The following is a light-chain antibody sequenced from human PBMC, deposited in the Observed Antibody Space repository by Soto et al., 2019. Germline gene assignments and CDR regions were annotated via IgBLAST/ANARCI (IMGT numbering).Light chain of an antibody. CDR2: KAS. J-gene: IGKJ1*01. CDR1: QSISSW. Sequence: DIQMTQSPSTLSASVGDRVTITCRASQSISSWLAWYQQKPGKAPKLLIYKASSLESGVPSRFSGSGSGTEVTLTISSLQPDDFATYYCQQYNSDPTFGQGTKVEIK. V-gene: IGKV1-5*03. CDR3: QQYNSDPT.